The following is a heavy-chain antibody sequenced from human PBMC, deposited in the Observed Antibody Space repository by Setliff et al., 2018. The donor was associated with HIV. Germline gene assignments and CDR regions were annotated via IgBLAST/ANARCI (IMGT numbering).Heavy chain of an antibody. Sequence: ASVKVSCKSSGYTFTSYSMHWVRQAPGQGLEWMGIINPSGGSTSYAQKFQGRVTMTRDTSTSTVYMELSSLRSEDTAVYYCAREGLVIIDDWGQGTLVTVSS. V-gene: IGHV1-46*01. CDR2: INPSGGST. J-gene: IGHJ4*02. CDR3: AREGLVIIDD. D-gene: IGHD3-9*01. CDR1: GYTFTSYS.